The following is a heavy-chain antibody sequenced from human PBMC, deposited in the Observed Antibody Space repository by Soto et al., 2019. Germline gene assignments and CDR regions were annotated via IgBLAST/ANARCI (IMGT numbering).Heavy chain of an antibody. CDR2: ISGSGGST. Sequence: AGSLRLSCAASGVTFSSYAMSWVRQAPGKGLEWVSAISGSGGSTYYADSVKGRFTISRDNSKNTLYLQMNSLRAEDTAVYYCATDLRATANRVCWSGYYQALGGMDVCGPGTTVTVSS. V-gene: IGHV3-23*01. CDR3: ATDLRATANRVCWSGYYQALGGMDV. J-gene: IGHJ6*02. D-gene: IGHD3-3*01. CDR1: GVTFSSYA.